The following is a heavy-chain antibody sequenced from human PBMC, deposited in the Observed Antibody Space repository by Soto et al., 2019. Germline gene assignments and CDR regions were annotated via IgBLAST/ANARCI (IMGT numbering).Heavy chain of an antibody. CDR2: MWFDGTTK. Sequence: QVQLVESGGGVVQPGRSLRLSCAASGFSFSSYGMHWVRQAPGKGLEWVALMWFDGTTKDYSDSVKGRFTISRDNLKNTLDLQMNSLRAEDTAVYYCARDQYSSSQGAFDIWGQGTMVTVSS. D-gene: IGHD6-19*01. CDR3: ARDQYSSSQGAFDI. V-gene: IGHV3-33*01. J-gene: IGHJ3*02. CDR1: GFSFSSYG.